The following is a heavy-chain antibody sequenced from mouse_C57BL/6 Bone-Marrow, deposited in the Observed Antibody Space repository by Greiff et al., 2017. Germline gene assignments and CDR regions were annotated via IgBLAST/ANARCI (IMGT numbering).Heavy chain of an antibody. V-gene: IGHV1-50*01. J-gene: IGHJ4*01. CDR1: GYTFTSYW. Sequence: QVQLQQSGAELVKPGASVKLSCKASGYTFTSYWMQWVKQRPGQGLEWIGEIDPSDSYTNYNQKFKGKATLTVDTSSSTAYMQLSSLTSEDSAVYCCARADYDLVSIYCAMDDWGQGTTVTVSS. CDR3: ARADYDLVSIYCAMDD. CDR2: IDPSDSYT. D-gene: IGHD2-4*01.